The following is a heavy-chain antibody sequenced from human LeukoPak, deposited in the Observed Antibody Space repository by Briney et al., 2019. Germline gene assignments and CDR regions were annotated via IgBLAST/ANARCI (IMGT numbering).Heavy chain of an antibody. J-gene: IGHJ6*02. Sequence: ASVKVSCKTFGFTFNTYGISWVRQAPGQGLEWMGWISAYNGNTNYAQKLQGRVTMTTDTSTSTAYMELRSLRSDDTAVYYCARYSNYQQAYYYYGMDVWGQGTTVTVSS. D-gene: IGHD4-11*01. V-gene: IGHV1-18*04. CDR2: ISAYNGNT. CDR3: ARYSNYQQAYYYYGMDV. CDR1: GFTFNTYG.